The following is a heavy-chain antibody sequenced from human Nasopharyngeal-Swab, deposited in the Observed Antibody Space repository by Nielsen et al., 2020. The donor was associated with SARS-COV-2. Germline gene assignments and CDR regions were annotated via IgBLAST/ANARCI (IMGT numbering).Heavy chain of an antibody. CDR2: IDTVGSST. J-gene: IGHJ4*02. CDR1: GFTFSSYW. CDR3: ARGVGPQPLPSYFDY. V-gene: IGHV3-74*01. D-gene: IGHD2-15*01. Sequence: GESLKISCAASGFTFSSYWMHWVRQAPGKGLVWVSRIDTVGSSTIYADSVKGRFTISRDNAQNQLYLQMNSLTAEDAAVYYCARGVGPQPLPSYFDYWGQGTLVTVSS.